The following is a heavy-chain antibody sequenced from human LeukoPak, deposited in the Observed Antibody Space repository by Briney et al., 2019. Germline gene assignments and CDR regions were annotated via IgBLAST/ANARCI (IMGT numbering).Heavy chain of an antibody. CDR1: GYTFTGYY. CDR2: INPNSGGT. V-gene: IGHV1-2*02. Sequence: ASVKVSCKASGYTFTGYYMHWVRQAPGQGLEWMGWINPNSGGTNYAQKFQGRVTMTRDTSISTAYMELSRLRSDDTAVYYCARVEYSSSSGLGWFDPWGQGTLVTVSS. CDR3: ARVEYSSSSGLGWFDP. J-gene: IGHJ5*02. D-gene: IGHD6-6*01.